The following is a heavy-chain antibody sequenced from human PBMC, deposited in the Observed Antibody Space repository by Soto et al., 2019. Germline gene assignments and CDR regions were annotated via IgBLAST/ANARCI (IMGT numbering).Heavy chain of an antibody. J-gene: IGHJ4*02. CDR3: ARSLVAATRGSSGWYFDY. V-gene: IGHV1-46*01. Sequence: ASVKVSCKASGYTFTSYYMHWVRQAPGQGPEWMGIINPSGGSTSYAQKFQGRVTMTRDTSTSTVYMELSSLRSEDTAVYYCARSLVAATRGSSGWYFDYWGQGTLVTVSS. D-gene: IGHD6-19*01. CDR1: GYTFTSYY. CDR2: INPSGGST.